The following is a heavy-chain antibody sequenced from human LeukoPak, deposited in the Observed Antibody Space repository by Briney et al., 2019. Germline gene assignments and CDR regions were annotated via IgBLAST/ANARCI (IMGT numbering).Heavy chain of an antibody. CDR1: GGSFSGYY. D-gene: IGHD2-2*01. V-gene: IGHV4-34*01. Sequence: SETLSLTCAVSGGSFSGYYWTWIRQSPGKGLEWIGEISSGGNTNENPSPSLKSRVTISVDRSKNQFSLKLSSVTAADTAVYYCARGARYCSSTSCYGNYYYYMDVWGKGTTVTVSS. CDR3: ARGARYCSSTSCYGNYYYYMDV. CDR2: ISSGGNT. J-gene: IGHJ6*03.